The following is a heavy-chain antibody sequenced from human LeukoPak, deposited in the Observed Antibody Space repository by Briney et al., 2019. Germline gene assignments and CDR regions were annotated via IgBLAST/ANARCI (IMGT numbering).Heavy chain of an antibody. D-gene: IGHD6-19*01. CDR3: AKATGYSSGPNDY. CDR2: ISSSSSYI. V-gene: IGHV3-21*04. CDR1: GFTFSSYS. Sequence: GGSLRLSCAASGFTFSSYSMNWVRQAPGKGLEWVSSISSSSSYIYYADSVKGRFTISRDNAKNSLYLQMNSLRAEDTALYYCAKATGYSSGPNDYWGQGTLVTVSS. J-gene: IGHJ4*02.